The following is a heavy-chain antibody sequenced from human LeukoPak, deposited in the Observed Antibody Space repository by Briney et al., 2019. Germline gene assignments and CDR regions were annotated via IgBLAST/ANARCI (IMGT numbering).Heavy chain of an antibody. Sequence: GGSLRLSCAASGFTFGDYGISWVRQAPGKGLEWVSGINWNGGSTGYADSVKGRFTISRDNAKNSLYLQMNSLRAEDTALYYCARDILRVYSNGWYDYWGQGTLVTVSS. CDR1: GFTFGDYG. V-gene: IGHV3-20*04. CDR2: INWNGGST. CDR3: ARDILRVYSNGWYDY. J-gene: IGHJ4*02. D-gene: IGHD6-19*01.